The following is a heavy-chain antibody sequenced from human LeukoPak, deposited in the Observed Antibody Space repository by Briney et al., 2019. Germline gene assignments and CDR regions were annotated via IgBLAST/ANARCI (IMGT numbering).Heavy chain of an antibody. CDR3: AKADGGQWPSSYYYYYMDV. CDR1: GFTFSSYA. D-gene: IGHD6-19*01. V-gene: IGHV3-23*05. CDR2: IFSSGDST. J-gene: IGHJ6*03. Sequence: GGSLRHSCAASGFTFSSYAMSWVRQAPAKGLEWVSAIFSSGDSTYYADSVKGWFTISRDNSKNTLYLQMNSLRAEDTAVYYCAKADGGQWPSSYYYYYMDVWGKGTTVTVSS.